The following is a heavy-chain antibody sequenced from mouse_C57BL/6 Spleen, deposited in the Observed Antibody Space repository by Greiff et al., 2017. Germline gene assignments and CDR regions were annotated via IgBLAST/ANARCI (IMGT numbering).Heavy chain of an antibody. CDR3: ARRRYYGSSRYFDY. D-gene: IGHD1-1*01. V-gene: IGHV1-55*01. CDR2: IYPGSGST. Sequence: QVHVKQPGAELVKPGASVKMSCKASGYTFTSYWITWVKQRPGQGLEWIGDIYPGSGSTNYNEKFKSKATLTVDTSSSTAYMQLSSLTSEDSAVYYCARRRYYGSSRYFDYWGQGTTLTVSS. CDR1: GYTFTSYW. J-gene: IGHJ2*01.